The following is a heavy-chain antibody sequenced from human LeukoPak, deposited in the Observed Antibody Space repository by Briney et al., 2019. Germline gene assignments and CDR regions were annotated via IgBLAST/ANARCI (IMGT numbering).Heavy chain of an antibody. CDR3: AITYYYDSSGSDAFDI. J-gene: IGHJ3*02. V-gene: IGHV5-51*01. D-gene: IGHD3-22*01. CDR2: IYPGDSDT. CDR1: GSSFTSYW. Sequence: GASLKISCKGSGSSFTSYWIGWVRQMPGKGLEWMGIIYPGDSDTRYSPSFQGQVTISADKSISTAYLQWSSLKASDTAMYYCAITYYYDSSGSDAFDIWGQGTMVTVSS.